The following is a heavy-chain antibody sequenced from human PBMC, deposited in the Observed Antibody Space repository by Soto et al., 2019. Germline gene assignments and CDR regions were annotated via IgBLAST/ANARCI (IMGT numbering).Heavy chain of an antibody. V-gene: IGHV4-59*08. J-gene: IGHJ4*02. CDR2: IYYSGST. CDR3: ARHVQWLVTFAY. D-gene: IGHD6-19*01. CDR1: GGSISSYY. Sequence: QVQLQESGPGLVKPSETLSLTCTVSGGSISSYYWSWIRQPPGKGLEWIGYIYYSGSTNYNPSLKSRATLSVDTSTNQSSLKLSSVTAAATAVYYCARHVQWLVTFAYWGQGTLVTVSS.